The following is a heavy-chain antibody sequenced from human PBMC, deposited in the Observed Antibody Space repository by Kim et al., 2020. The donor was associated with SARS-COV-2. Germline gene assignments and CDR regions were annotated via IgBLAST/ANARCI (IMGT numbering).Heavy chain of an antibody. V-gene: IGHV3-48*02. CDR3: ARDQVPADNYFDP. J-gene: IGHJ5*02. Sequence: YADSMKGRFTISRDNAKNSLYLQMKSLRDEDTAVYYCARDQVPADNYFDPWGQGTLVIVSS. D-gene: IGHD2-2*01.